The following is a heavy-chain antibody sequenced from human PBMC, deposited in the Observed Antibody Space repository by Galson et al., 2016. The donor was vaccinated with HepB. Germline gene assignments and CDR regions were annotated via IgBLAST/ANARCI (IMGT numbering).Heavy chain of an antibody. V-gene: IGHV3-48*01. CDR3: AREQRTCGSTSCYSVRGMDV. CDR2: ISSSGNTI. D-gene: IGHD2-2*01. CDR1: GFGFSSYS. Sequence: SLRLSCAASGFGFSSYSMNWVRQAPGKGLEWVSFISSSGNTIYYADSVKGRFTISRDNAKKSLYLRMSSLRAEDTAVYYCAREQRTCGSTSCYSVRGMDVWGQGTTVTVSS. J-gene: IGHJ6*02.